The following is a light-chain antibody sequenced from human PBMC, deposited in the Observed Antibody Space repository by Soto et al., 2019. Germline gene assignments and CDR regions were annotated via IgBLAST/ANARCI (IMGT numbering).Light chain of an antibody. CDR3: ATWQRGMTGGWG. V-gene: IGLV1-51*01. J-gene: IGLJ2*01. CDR2: DND. CDR1: SSNIGTNY. Sequence: QSVLTQPPSVSAAPGQKVTISCSGSSSNIGTNYVSWYQHLPGTAPKLLIYDNDKRPSGIPDRFSGSKSGTSATLGITGLQTGDEADYYCATWQRGMTGGWGFGGGTKLTVL.